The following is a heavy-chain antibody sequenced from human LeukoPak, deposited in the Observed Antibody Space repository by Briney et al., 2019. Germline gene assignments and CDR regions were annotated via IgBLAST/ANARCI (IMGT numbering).Heavy chain of an antibody. CDR2: INHSGST. Sequence: SETLSLTCAVYGGSFSGYYWSWIRQPPGKGLEWIGEINHSGSTNYNPSLKSRVTISVDTSKNQFSLKLSSVTAADTAVYYCASSQYYDFWSGLRLGAFDIWGQGTMVTVSS. CDR3: ASSQYYDFWSGLRLGAFDI. CDR1: GGSFSGYY. J-gene: IGHJ3*02. V-gene: IGHV4-34*01. D-gene: IGHD3-3*01.